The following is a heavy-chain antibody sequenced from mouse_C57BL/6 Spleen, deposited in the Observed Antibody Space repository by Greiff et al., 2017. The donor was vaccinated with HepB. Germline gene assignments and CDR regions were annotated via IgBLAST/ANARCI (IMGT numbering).Heavy chain of an antibody. CDR3: ALYGNRYYYAMDY. CDR2: IHPSDSDT. V-gene: IGHV1-74*01. CDR1: GYTFTSYW. J-gene: IGHJ4*01. Sequence: VQLQQPGAELVKPGASVKVSCKASGYTFTSYWMHWVKQRPDQGLEWIGRIHPSDSDTNYNQKFKGKATLTVDKSSSTAYMQLSSLTSEDSAVYYCALYGNRYYYAMDYWGQGTSVTVSS. D-gene: IGHD2-1*01.